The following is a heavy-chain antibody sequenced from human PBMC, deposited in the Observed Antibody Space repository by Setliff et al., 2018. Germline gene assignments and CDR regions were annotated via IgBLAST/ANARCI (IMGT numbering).Heavy chain of an antibody. CDR3: VREGYSEYFQD. D-gene: IGHD1-1*01. CDR2: ISYSGFT. J-gene: IGHJ1*01. V-gene: IGHV4-59*02. Sequence: PSETLSLTCNVSGASVSSHYWDWIRQPPGKGLEWIGFISYSGFTTYNVSLKSRVSISVETSKNQLSLTLSSVTAADTAVYYCVREGYSEYFQDWGRGTLVTVS. CDR1: GASVSSHY.